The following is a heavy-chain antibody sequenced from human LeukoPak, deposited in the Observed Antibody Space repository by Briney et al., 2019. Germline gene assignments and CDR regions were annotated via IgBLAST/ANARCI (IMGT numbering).Heavy chain of an antibody. V-gene: IGHV4-59*08. CDR1: GDSISSYY. Sequence: SETLSLTCTVSGDSISSYYWSWIRQPPGKGLERIGYIYYSGSTNYNPSLKSRVTISVDTSKNQFSLKLSSVTAADTAVYYCARLAYCSGATCSDYFDYWGQGTLVTASS. CDR2: IYYSGST. J-gene: IGHJ4*02. D-gene: IGHD2-15*01. CDR3: ARLAYCSGATCSDYFDY.